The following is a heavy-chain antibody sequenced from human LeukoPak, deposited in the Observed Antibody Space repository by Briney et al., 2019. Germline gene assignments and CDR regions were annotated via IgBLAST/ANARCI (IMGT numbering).Heavy chain of an antibody. V-gene: IGHV3-74*01. J-gene: IGHJ4*02. CDR1: RIIFSNYW. CDR2: IIQDGSST. CDR3: ATDDYRGLGY. Sequence: PGGSLRLSCAASRIIFSNYWMHWVRQAPGKGLVWVSHIIQDGSSTFYADSVRGRFTISRDNAKNTLYLQRNSLRAEDTAVYYCATDDYRGLGYWGQGTLVTVSS. D-gene: IGHD4-11*01.